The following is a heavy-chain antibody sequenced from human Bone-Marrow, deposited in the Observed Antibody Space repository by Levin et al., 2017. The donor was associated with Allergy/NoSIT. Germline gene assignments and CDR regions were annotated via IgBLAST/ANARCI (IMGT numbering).Heavy chain of an antibody. CDR1: GFSVSSKH. D-gene: IGHD4-23*01. Sequence: GGSLRLSCAASGFSVSSKHMSWVRQAPGKGLEWVSVIYTGDATSYADSVKGRFTISRDNSKNTLYLQMNSLRAEDTAVYYCAFYGGDSGGLDPWGQGTLVTVSS. CDR2: IYTGDAT. J-gene: IGHJ5*02. V-gene: IGHV3-53*01. CDR3: AFYGGDSGGLDP.